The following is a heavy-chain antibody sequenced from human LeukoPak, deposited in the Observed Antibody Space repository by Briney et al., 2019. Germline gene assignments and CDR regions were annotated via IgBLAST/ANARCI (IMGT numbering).Heavy chain of an antibody. V-gene: IGHV4-59*08. CDR3: ARHLDIAASGTFDY. Sequence: PSETLSLTCTVSGGSISSHHWSWIRQPPGKGLEWIGYIYYSGSTNYKPSLKSRVTIPVDTSKNQFSLKLTSVTAADTAVYYCARHLDIAASGTFDYWGRGTLVTVSS. J-gene: IGHJ4*02. CDR1: GGSISSHH. CDR2: IYYSGST. D-gene: IGHD6-13*01.